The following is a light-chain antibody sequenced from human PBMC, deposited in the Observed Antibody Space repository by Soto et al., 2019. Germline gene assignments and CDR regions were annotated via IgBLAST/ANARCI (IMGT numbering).Light chain of an antibody. Sequence: QSVLTQPPSASGTPGQRVTISCSGNISNIGGYTVNWYQHLPGTAPKLLIYNDYQRPSGFPDRFSGSKSGTSASLAISGLQSEDEADYYCATWDDSQKGVFGAGTKVTVL. V-gene: IGLV1-44*01. J-gene: IGLJ1*01. CDR1: ISNIGGYT. CDR2: NDY. CDR3: ATWDDSQKGV.